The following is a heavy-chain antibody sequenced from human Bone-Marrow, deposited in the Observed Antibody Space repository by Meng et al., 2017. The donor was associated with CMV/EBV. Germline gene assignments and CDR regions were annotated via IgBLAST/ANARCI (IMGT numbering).Heavy chain of an antibody. CDR2: LNPYSGAT. CDR1: GSTLRASY. CDR3: VRGIGDFWSNYNDAFDV. V-gene: IGHV1-2*02. D-gene: IGHD3-3*01. J-gene: IGHJ3*01. Sequence: VYLSCQVSGSTLRASYMHWGRQAPGQGPEWMGWLNPYSGATKYAQKFQGRVTMTGDTSISTAYLDLSWLGSDDTAVYYCVRGIGDFWSNYNDAFDVWGQGTMVTVSS.